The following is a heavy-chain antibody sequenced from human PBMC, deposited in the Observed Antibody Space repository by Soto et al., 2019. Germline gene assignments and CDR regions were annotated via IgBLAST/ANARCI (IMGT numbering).Heavy chain of an antibody. Sequence: QVQLVQSGAEVKKPGASVKVSCKASGYTFTSYGISWVRQAPGQGLEWMGWISAYNGNTNYAQRLQGRVTMTTDTSTTTAYMELRSLRSDDTAVYYCARENGYGSAPWQFDTWGQGTLVTVSS. CDR1: GYTFTSYG. CDR2: ISAYNGNT. J-gene: IGHJ5*02. CDR3: ARENGYGSAPWQFDT. D-gene: IGHD6-25*01. V-gene: IGHV1-18*01.